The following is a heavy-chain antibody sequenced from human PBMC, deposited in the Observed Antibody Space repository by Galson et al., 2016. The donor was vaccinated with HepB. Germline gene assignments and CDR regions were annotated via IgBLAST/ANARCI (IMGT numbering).Heavy chain of an antibody. CDR2: ISTYDGDT. V-gene: IGHV1-18*01. CDR3: ARDWYCSAGSCYDAFDI. Sequence: SVKVSCKASGYTFTSYGMSWVRQAPGQGLEWMGWISTYDGDTNYAQNLQGRVTMTTDTSTTTAYMELRSLRSDDTAMYYCARDWYCSAGSCYDAFDIWGQGTMVTVSS. J-gene: IGHJ3*02. CDR1: GYTFTSYG. D-gene: IGHD2-15*01.